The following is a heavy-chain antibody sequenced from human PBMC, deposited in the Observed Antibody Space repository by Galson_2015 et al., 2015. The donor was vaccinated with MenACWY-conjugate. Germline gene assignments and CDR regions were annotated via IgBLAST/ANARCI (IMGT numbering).Heavy chain of an antibody. D-gene: IGHD3-10*01. CDR1: GFTFSCYA. CDR3: AKGLWFGELSPLDY. V-gene: IGHV3-23*01. J-gene: IGHJ4*02. CDR2: ISGSGAST. Sequence: SLRLSCAASGFTFSCYAMSWVRQAPGKGLEWVSTISGSGASTYYADSVKGRFTISRDNSKNTLLLQMNSLRAEDTAVYYCAKGLWFGELSPLDYWGQGTLVTVSS.